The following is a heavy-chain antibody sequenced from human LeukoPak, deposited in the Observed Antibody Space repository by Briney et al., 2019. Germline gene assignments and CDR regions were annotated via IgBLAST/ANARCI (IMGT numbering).Heavy chain of an antibody. Sequence: SETLSLTCTVSGGSISSSSYYWGWIRQPPGKGLEWIGSIYYSGSTYYNPSLKSRVTISVDTSKNQFSLKLSSVTAADTAVYYCARVITMVRGVISSYYYGMDVWGQGTTVTVSS. CDR3: ARVITMVRGVISSYYYGMDV. J-gene: IGHJ6*02. CDR2: IYYSGST. D-gene: IGHD3-10*01. V-gene: IGHV4-39*07. CDR1: GGSISSSSYY.